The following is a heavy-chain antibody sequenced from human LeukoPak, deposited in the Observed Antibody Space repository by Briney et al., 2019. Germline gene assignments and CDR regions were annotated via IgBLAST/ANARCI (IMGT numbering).Heavy chain of an antibody. CDR2: IIPIFGTA. Sequence: SVKVSCKASGGTFSSYAIIWVRQAPGQGLEWMGGIIPIFGTANYAQKFQGRVTITTDESTSTAYMELSSLRSEDTAVYYCAVGWIQLWLGFDPWGQGTLVTVSS. CDR1: GGTFSSYA. CDR3: AVGWIQLWLGFDP. V-gene: IGHV1-69*05. D-gene: IGHD5-18*01. J-gene: IGHJ5*02.